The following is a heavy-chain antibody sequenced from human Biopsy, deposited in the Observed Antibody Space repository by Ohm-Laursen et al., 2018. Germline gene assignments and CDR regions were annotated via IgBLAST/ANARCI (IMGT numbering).Heavy chain of an antibody. D-gene: IGHD2-21*01. Sequence: LSLTCAVSGFTFSSYYMSWVRLAPGKGLERVANINQDGSVKNYVDSVKGRFTISRDNAENSVYLQMSSLRSEDTAVYYCARSLWPEDYWGQGTLVTVSS. V-gene: IGHV3-7*01. J-gene: IGHJ4*02. CDR2: INQDGSVK. CDR3: ARSLWPEDY. CDR1: GFTFSSYY.